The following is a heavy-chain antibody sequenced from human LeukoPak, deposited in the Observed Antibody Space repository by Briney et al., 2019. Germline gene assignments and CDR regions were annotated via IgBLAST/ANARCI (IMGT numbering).Heavy chain of an antibody. V-gene: IGHV4-59*08. CDR2: IYYTGST. J-gene: IGHJ4*02. D-gene: IGHD1-7*01. Sequence: SETLSLTCSVSGASITNYYWSWIRQPPGKGLEWIGYIYYTGSTKYNPSLRSRVTIAVDTAKKQFSLKLSSVTAADTAVYYCARTKEYNWNYRYYFDFWGQGTLVTVSS. CDR3: ARTKEYNWNYRYYFDF. CDR1: GASITNYY.